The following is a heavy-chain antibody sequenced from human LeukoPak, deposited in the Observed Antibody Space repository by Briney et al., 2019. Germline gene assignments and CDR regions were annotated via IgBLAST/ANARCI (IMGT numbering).Heavy chain of an antibody. J-gene: IGHJ3*02. CDR2: ISAYNGNT. CDR1: GYTFSSYD. CDR3: ARGITIFGVVIFAFDI. D-gene: IGHD3-3*01. V-gene: IGHV1-18*01. Sequence: GASVKVSCKASGYTFSSYDISWVRQAPGQGLEWMGWISAYNGNTNYAQKLQGRVTMTTDTSTSTAYLELRSLRSDDTAVYYCARGITIFGVVIFAFDIWGQGTMVTVSS.